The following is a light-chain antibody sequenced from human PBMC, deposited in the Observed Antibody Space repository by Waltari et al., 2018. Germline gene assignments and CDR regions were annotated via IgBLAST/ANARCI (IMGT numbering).Light chain of an antibody. V-gene: IGLV2-14*03. CDR3: SSYTTTLV. Sequence: QPALPQPASVSGSPGQSITISCPGPSRDFGYNYVSWYQQHPGRAPKLIIFDVTNRPSGVSDRFSGSKSANTASLTISGLQSEDEADYYCSSYTTTLVFGGGTRLTVL. CDR1: SRDFGYNY. J-gene: IGLJ2*01. CDR2: DVT.